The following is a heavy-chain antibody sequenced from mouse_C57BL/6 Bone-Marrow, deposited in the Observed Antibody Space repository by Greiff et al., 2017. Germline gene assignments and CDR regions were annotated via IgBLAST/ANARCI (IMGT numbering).Heavy chain of an antibody. CDR1: GYTFTSYG. CDR2: IYPRDGST. D-gene: IGHD1-1*01. V-gene: IGHV1-85*01. J-gene: IGHJ1*03. Sequence: QVQLQQSGPELVKPGASVKLSCKASGYTFTSYGINWVKQRPGQGLEWIGWIYPRDGSTKYNEKFKGKASLTVDTSSSTAYMELHSLTSEDSAVYVCARDYGSSYWYFDVWGKGTTVTVSS. CDR3: ARDYGSSYWYFDV.